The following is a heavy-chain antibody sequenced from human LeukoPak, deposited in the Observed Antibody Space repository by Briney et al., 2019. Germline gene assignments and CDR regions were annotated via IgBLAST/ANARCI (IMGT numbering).Heavy chain of an antibody. CDR1: GFTFNSYG. Sequence: GGSLRLSCAASGFTFNSYGMHWVRQAPGKGLEWVAFIRYDGSNKYYADSVQGRFTISRDNSKSTLYLQMNSLRPEDTAVYYCAKVLLRYFEVKYSYMDVWGRGTTVTVSS. CDR3: AKVLLRYFEVKYSYMDV. V-gene: IGHV3-30*02. D-gene: IGHD3-9*01. J-gene: IGHJ6*03. CDR2: IRYDGSNK.